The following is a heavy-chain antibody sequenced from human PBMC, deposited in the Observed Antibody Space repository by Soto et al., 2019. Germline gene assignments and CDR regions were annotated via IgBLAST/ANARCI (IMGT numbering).Heavy chain of an antibody. J-gene: IGHJ4*02. V-gene: IGHV4-28*01. D-gene: IGHD4-17*01. Sequence: QVQLQESGPGLVTPSDTLSLTCVVSGSYISSNNWWGWIRQPPGKGLEWIGYIFSTGHTSYNPSLKSRVTMSVDTSINQSSLRLSSVTAVDTAVYYCASKPNSLYDFDFWGQGTLVTVSS. CDR3: ASKPNSLYDFDF. CDR1: GSYISSNNW. CDR2: IFSTGHT.